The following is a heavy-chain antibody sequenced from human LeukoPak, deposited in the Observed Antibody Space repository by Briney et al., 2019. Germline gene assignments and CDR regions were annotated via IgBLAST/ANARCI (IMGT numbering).Heavy chain of an antibody. Sequence: PSETLSLTCTVSGGSISSGDYYWGWIRQPPGKGLEWIGYIYYSGSTYYNPSLKSRVTISVDTSKNQFSLKLSSVTAADTAVYYCARVPAEYYYYYMDVWGKGTTVTVSS. CDR1: GGSISSGDYY. V-gene: IGHV4-30-4*08. CDR2: IYYSGST. J-gene: IGHJ6*03. D-gene: IGHD2-2*01. CDR3: ARVPAEYYYYYMDV.